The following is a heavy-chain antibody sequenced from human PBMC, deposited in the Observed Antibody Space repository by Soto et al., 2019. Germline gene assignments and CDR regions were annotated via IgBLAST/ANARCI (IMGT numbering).Heavy chain of an antibody. V-gene: IGHV3-74*03. J-gene: IGHJ3*02. CDR3: VRDRRLRGQAFDI. CDR1: GFSFSSSW. Sequence: EVQLVESGGGLVQPGGSLRLSCAASGFSFSSSWMHWVRQAPGKGLVWVSRISFDGTATTSADAVKGRFIISRDNAKNTLFLPMHNWRADDTAMYYCVRDRRLRGQAFDIWGQGTFVSVSS. CDR2: ISFDGTAT. D-gene: IGHD2-21*02.